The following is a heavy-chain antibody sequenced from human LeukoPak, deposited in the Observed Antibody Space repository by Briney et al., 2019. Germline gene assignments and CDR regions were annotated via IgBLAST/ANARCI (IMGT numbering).Heavy chain of an antibody. CDR2: IYFSGST. CDR3: ARDRRERVAGRFYYYYYMDV. D-gene: IGHD6-6*01. CDR1: GGSISSSNYY. Sequence: SETLSLTCTVSGGSISSSNYYWGWLRQPPGKGLEWIGSIYFSGSTYYNPSLKSRVTLSVDTSKNQFSLKLSSVTAADTAVYYCARDRRERVAGRFYYYYYMDVWGRGTTVTVSS. J-gene: IGHJ6*03. V-gene: IGHV4-39*07.